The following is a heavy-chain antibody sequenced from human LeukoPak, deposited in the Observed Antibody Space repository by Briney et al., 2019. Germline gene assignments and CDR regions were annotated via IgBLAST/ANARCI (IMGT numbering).Heavy chain of an antibody. D-gene: IGHD3-22*01. CDR2: ISYDGSNK. CDR1: GFTFSSYA. CDR3: ARDREYYYDSTSRGHWYFDL. J-gene: IGHJ2*01. V-gene: IGHV3-30-3*01. Sequence: GGSLRLSCAASGFTFSSYAMHWVRQAPGKGLEWVAVISYDGSNKYYADSVKGRFTISRDNSKNTLYLQMNSLRAEDTAVYYCARDREYYYDSTSRGHWYFDLWGRGTLVTVSS.